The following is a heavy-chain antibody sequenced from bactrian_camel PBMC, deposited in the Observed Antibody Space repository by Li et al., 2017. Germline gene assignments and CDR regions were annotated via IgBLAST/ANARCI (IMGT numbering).Heavy chain of an antibody. CDR1: GYIAGHTC. Sequence: HAQLVESGGGSVQAGGSLKLSCVASGYIAGHTCMGWFRQRPGEEREGLATIYRGDSDPPRYADSAKGRFTVTISKENAKNTLYLQMNNLKPEDTAKYYCAADFLQYCKTTRLNYWGQGTQVTVS. V-gene: IGHV3S63*01. J-gene: IGHJ4*01. CDR2: IYRGDSDPP. CDR3: AADFLQYCKTTRLNY. D-gene: IGHD2*01.